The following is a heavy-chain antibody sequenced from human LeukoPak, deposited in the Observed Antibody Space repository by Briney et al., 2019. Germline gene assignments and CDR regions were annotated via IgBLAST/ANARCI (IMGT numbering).Heavy chain of an antibody. V-gene: IGHV3-23*01. D-gene: IGHD6-13*01. CDR2: ISGSGGST. J-gene: IGHJ4*02. CDR3: AKVDIAAAGTFDY. CDR1: SXX. Sequence: SXXXXXVRXAPGXXLXWVSAISGSGGSTYYADSVKGRFTISRDNSKNTLYLQMNSLRAEDTAVYYCAKVDIAAAGTFDYWGQGTLVTVSS.